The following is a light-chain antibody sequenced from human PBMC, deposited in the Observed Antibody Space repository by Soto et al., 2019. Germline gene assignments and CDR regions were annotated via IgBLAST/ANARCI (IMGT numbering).Light chain of an antibody. V-gene: IGKV3-20*01. CDR3: QQYGTSPT. CDR2: GAS. Sequence: IVLTQSPGTLSLFPGERATLSCRASQSLITRYLAWYQQKPGQAPRLLIYGASSRATGIPDRFSGSGSGTDFTFTISRLEPEDFAVYSCQQYGTSPTFGQGTRLEIK. J-gene: IGKJ5*01. CDR1: QSLITRY.